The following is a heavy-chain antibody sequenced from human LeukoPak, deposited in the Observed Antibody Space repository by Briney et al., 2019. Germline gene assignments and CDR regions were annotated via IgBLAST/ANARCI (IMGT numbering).Heavy chain of an antibody. CDR3: ARQEIGLRSFDP. V-gene: IGHV4-39*01. Sequence: SETLSLTCTVSGGSISSALYHWGWIRQPPGKNLEWLGSVYYTGSTHNNPSLKCRVTISVDTSKNQFSLNLSSVTAADTAVYYCARQEIGLRSFDPWGQGTLVTVSS. D-gene: IGHD3/OR15-3a*01. CDR2: VYYTGST. CDR1: GGSISSALYH. J-gene: IGHJ5*02.